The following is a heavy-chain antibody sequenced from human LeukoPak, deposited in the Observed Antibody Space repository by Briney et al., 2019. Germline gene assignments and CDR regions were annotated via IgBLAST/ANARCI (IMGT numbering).Heavy chain of an antibody. V-gene: IGHV3-33*01. J-gene: IGHJ4*02. D-gene: IGHD3-22*01. CDR2: IWYDGSNK. CDR1: GFTFSSYG. CDR3: ARADDSSGYYRISIDY. Sequence: GGSLRLSCAASGFTFSSYGMHWVRQAPGKGLEWVAVIWYDGSNKYYADSVKGRLTISRDNSKNTLYLQMNSLRAEDTAVYYCARADDSSGYYRISIDYWGQGTLVTVSS.